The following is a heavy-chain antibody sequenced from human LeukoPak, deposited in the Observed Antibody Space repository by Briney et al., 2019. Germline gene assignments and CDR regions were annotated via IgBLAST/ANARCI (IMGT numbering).Heavy chain of an antibody. CDR1: GYTFTSYA. CDR2: ISAYNGNT. D-gene: IGHD6-13*01. J-gene: IGHJ4*02. CDR3: ARETAAGTSMGLDY. Sequence: ASVKVSCKASGYTFTSYAMNWVRQAPGQGLEWMGWISAYNGNTNYAQKLQGRVTMTTDTSTSTAYMELRSLRSDDTAVYYCARETAAGTSMGLDYWGQGTLVTVSS. V-gene: IGHV1-18*01.